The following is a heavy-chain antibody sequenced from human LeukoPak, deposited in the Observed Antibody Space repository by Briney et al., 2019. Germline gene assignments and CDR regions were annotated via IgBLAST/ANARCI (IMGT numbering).Heavy chain of an antibody. D-gene: IGHD1-1*01. V-gene: IGHV3-53*01. CDR3: ARDNPSGYYYGMDV. J-gene: IGHJ6*02. Sequence: PGGSLRLSCAASGFTVSINYMNWVRQAPGKGLEWVSVMYSGGSTFYADSVKGRFTISRDNSKNTLYLQMNSLRAEDTAVYYCARDNPSGYYYGMDVWGQGTTVTVSS. CDR1: GFTVSINY. CDR2: MYSGGST.